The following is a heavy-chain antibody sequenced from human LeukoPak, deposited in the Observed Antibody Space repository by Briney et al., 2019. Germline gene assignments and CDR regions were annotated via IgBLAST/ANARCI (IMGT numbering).Heavy chain of an antibody. CDR2: ISWNSGSI. D-gene: IGHD6-13*01. CDR3: AKDIFTGIAAAGAIDY. Sequence: SLRLSCAASGFTFDDYAMHWVRQVPGKGLEWVSGISWNSGSIGYADSVKGRFTISGDNAKNSLYLQMNSLRAEDTALYYCAKDIFTGIAAAGAIDYWGQGTLVTVSS. J-gene: IGHJ4*02. CDR1: GFTFDDYA. V-gene: IGHV3-9*01.